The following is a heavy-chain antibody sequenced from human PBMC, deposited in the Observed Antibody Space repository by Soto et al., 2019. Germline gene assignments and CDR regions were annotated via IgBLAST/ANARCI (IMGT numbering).Heavy chain of an antibody. CDR2: IWYDGSNK. V-gene: IGHV3-33*01. Sequence: VQLVESGGGVVQPGRSLRLSCAASGFTFSSYGMHWVRQAPGKGLEWVAVIWYDGSNKYYADSVKGRFTISRDNSKNTLYLQMNSLRAEDTAVYYCARDGSSYYDSSGYSDDAFDIWGQGTMVTVSS. CDR1: GFTFSSYG. D-gene: IGHD3-22*01. J-gene: IGHJ3*02. CDR3: ARDGSSYYDSSGYSDDAFDI.